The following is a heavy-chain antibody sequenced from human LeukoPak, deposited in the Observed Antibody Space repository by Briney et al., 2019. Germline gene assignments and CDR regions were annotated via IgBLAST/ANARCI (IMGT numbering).Heavy chain of an antibody. CDR1: GGSFSGYY. D-gene: IGHD3-22*01. V-gene: IGHV4-34*01. J-gene: IGHJ4*02. Sequence: SETLSLTCAVYGGSFSGYYWSWIRQPPGEGLEWIGEINHSGSTNYNPSLKSRVTISVDTSKNQFSLKLSSVTAADTAVYYCARGRYDSSGTVDYWGQGTLVTVSS. CDR2: INHSGST. CDR3: ARGRYDSSGTVDY.